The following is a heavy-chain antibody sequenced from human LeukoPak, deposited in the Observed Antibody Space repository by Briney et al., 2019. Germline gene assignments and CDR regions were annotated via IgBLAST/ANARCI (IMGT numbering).Heavy chain of an antibody. CDR3: ARESRSGYYTTRSGYFDY. CDR1: GFTFDDYG. D-gene: IGHD3-3*01. CDR2: INWYGGST. Sequence: GGSLRLSCAASGFTFDDYGMSWVRQAPGKGLEWVSGINWYGGSTTYAGSVEGRYTISRDNAKNALDLQMNSLRAEDTALYYCARESRSGYYTTRSGYFDYWGQGTLVTVSS. J-gene: IGHJ4*02. V-gene: IGHV3-20*04.